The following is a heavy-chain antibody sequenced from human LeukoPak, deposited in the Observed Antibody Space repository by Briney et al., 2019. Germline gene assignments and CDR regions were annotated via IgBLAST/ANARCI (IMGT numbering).Heavy chain of an antibody. J-gene: IGHJ4*02. D-gene: IGHD5-18*01. V-gene: IGHV3-9*01. CDR2: ISWNSGSI. CDR1: GFTFDDYA. Sequence: PGGSLRLSCAASGFTFDDYAMHWVRQAPGKGLEWVSGISWNSGSIGYADSVKGRFTISRDNAKNSLYLQMNSLRAEDTALCYCAKGEAMDGIFDYWGQGTLVTVSS. CDR3: AKGEAMDGIFDY.